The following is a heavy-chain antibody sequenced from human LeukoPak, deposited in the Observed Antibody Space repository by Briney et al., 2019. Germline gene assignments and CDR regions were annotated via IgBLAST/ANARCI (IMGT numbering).Heavy chain of an antibody. CDR1: GFTFSSYW. J-gene: IGHJ4*02. CDR3: ARWLSGSYSPFDY. V-gene: IGHV3-74*01. Sequence: GGSLRLSCAASGFTFSSYWMHWVRQAPGKGLVGVSRINSDGSSTSYADSVKGRFTISRDNAKNTLYLQMNSLRAEDTAVYYCARWLSGSYSPFDYWGQGTLVTVSS. CDR2: INSDGSST. D-gene: IGHD1-26*01.